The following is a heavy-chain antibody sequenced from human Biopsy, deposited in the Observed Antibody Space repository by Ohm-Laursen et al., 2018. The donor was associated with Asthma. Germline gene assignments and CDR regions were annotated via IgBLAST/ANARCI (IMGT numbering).Heavy chain of an antibody. J-gene: IGHJ3*02. CDR1: GGSITSFY. CDR2: IYKSGQV. D-gene: IGHD1-26*01. V-gene: IGHV4-59*04. Sequence: SDTLSLTCPVSGGSITSFYWSWIRRPPGRGLEWIGNIYKSGQVYYNLSLKSRVTISVDTSKNQFSLQLRSVTAADTAVYYCARQKLVAAEGPFDMWGQGTMVIVSS. CDR3: ARQKLVAAEGPFDM.